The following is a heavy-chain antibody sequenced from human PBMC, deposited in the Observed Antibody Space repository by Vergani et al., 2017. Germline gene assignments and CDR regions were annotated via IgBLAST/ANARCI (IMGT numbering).Heavy chain of an antibody. V-gene: IGHV4-38-2*01. D-gene: IGHD2-21*01. CDR2: IHNRGNT. J-gene: IGHJ2*01. Sequence: QVRLEESGPGLVKPSETLPLTCSVSGYSIGSGFYWAWIRQSPGEGLQWWTSIHNRGNTYHNPSLKSRVPVSLDTSKNRSSLNLTSVTATDTAVYYCARSQGDYWYFDLWGPGSLVTVSS. CDR3: ARSQGDYWYFDL. CDR1: GYSIGSGFY.